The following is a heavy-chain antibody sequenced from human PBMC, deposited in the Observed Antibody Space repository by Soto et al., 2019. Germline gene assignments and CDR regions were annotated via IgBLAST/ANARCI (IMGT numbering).Heavy chain of an antibody. Sequence: GESLKISCEGSGYSFTSYWIGWVRQMPGKGLEWMGIIYPGDSDTRHSPSFQGQVTISADKSISTAYLQWSSLKASDTAMYYCARLRNAAVADNDAFDIWGQGTMVTVSS. CDR2: IYPGDSDT. J-gene: IGHJ3*02. CDR1: GYSFTSYW. CDR3: ARLRNAAVADNDAFDI. V-gene: IGHV5-51*01. D-gene: IGHD6-19*01.